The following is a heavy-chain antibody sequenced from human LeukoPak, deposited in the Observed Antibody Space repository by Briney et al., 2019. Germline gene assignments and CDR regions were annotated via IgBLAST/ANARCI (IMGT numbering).Heavy chain of an antibody. CDR3: AREPTSGREPTSGRPLDY. CDR2: IYSSDSN. CDR1: GGSISGYF. J-gene: IGHJ4*02. V-gene: IGHV4-4*07. Sequence: SETLSLTCTVSGGSISGYFWSWIRQPAGKGLEWIGRIYSSDSNNYNPSLKSLVTMSLDTSKNHLSLNLSSVTAADTAVYYCAREPTSGREPTSGRPLDYWGQGTLVTVSS. D-gene: IGHD5-12*01.